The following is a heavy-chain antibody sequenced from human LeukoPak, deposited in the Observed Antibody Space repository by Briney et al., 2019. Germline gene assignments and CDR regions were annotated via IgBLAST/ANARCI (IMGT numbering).Heavy chain of an antibody. CDR3: ARLSSSFGSDFDY. V-gene: IGHV4-59*01. Sequence: SETLSLTCTVSGGSISGYYWSWIRQPPGKGLEWIGYIYYSGSTNYNPSLKSRVTISVDTSKNQFSLKLSSVTAADTAVYYCARLSSSFGSDFDYWGQGTLVTVSS. CDR1: GGSISGYY. D-gene: IGHD6-6*01. CDR2: IYYSGST. J-gene: IGHJ4*02.